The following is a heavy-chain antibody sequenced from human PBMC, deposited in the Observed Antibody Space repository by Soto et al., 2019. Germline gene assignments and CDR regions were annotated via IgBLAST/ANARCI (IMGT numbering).Heavy chain of an antibody. Sequence: SDTLSLTCTVSGDSISSDDWSWILQPPGKGLEWIGYIYYSGSTNYNPSLMSRVTISVDTSKNQFSLKLSSVTAADTAVYYCATGVIWIGYFTVDSWGQGTRVTVSS. CDR3: ATGVIWIGYFTVDS. J-gene: IGHJ4*02. V-gene: IGHV4-59*07. CDR2: IYYSGST. D-gene: IGHD3-3*01. CDR1: GDSISSDD.